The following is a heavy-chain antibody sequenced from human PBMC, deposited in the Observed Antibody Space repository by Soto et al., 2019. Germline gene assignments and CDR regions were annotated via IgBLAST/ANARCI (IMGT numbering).Heavy chain of an antibody. V-gene: IGHV4-39*01. D-gene: IGHD2-2*03. CDR1: GDSVSTNSYS. Sequence: TSETLSLTCPVSGDSVSTNSYSWGWIRQSPGKGLEWIGTIYSSENTYYNPSLLSRVTISVDTSKNEFSLRLSSVTAADTAVYYCARLNGYCISTNCHGYYGMDVWGQGTTVTVSS. J-gene: IGHJ6*02. CDR3: ARLNGYCISTNCHGYYGMDV. CDR2: IYSSENT.